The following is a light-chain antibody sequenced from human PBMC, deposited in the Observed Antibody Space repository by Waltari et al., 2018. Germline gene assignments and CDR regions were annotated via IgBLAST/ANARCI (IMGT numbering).Light chain of an antibody. Sequence: QSALTQPASVSGSPGQSITISCIGTGRAVGNYNYVSWYQCHPGQAPKLMIYDVTERPSGVSDRFSGSKSGNTASLTISGLQTEDEAFYYCSSYTSDSTIVFGGGTRLTVL. J-gene: IGLJ3*02. V-gene: IGLV2-14*03. CDR1: GRAVGNYNY. CDR2: DVT. CDR3: SSYTSDSTIV.